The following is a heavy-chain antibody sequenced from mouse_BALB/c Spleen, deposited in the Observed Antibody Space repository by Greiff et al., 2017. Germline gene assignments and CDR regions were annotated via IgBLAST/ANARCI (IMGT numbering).Heavy chain of an antibody. Sequence: QVQLQQPGAELVRPGASVKLSCKASGYTFTSYWINWVKQRPGQGLEWIGNIYPSDSYTNYNQKFKDKATLTVDKSSSTAYMQLSSPTSEDSAVYYCTRWGNYGSPWFAYWGQGTLVTVSA. CDR1: GYTFTSYW. CDR3: TRWGNYGSPWFAY. V-gene: IGHV1-69*02. J-gene: IGHJ3*01. CDR2: IYPSDSYT. D-gene: IGHD1-1*01.